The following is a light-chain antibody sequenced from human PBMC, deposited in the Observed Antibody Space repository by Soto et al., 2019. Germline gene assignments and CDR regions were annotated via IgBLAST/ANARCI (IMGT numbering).Light chain of an antibody. CDR3: QQSYTYPHT. CDR2: AAS. Sequence: DIQMTQSPSSLSASVGDRVTITCRASQSVSSYLNWYQQKPGKAPNLLIFAASSLQSGVPSRFSGSGSGTDFTLTVSSLQPEDFPTYYCQQSYTYPHTFGQGTKLEIK. J-gene: IGKJ2*01. CDR1: QSVSSY. V-gene: IGKV1-39*01.